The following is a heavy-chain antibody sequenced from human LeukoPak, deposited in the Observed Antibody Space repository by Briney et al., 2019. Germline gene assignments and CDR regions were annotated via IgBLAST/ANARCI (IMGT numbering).Heavy chain of an antibody. CDR3: ARDGMTGYDY. V-gene: IGHV3-48*03. Sequence: GGSLRLSCAASGFTFRSYEMNWVRQAPGKGLEWVSYISSSGSTIYYADSVKGRFTISRDNAKNSLYLQMNSLRAEDTAVYYCARDGMTGYDYWGQGTLVTVSS. CDR2: ISSSGSTI. D-gene: IGHD3-9*01. CDR1: GFTFRSYE. J-gene: IGHJ4*02.